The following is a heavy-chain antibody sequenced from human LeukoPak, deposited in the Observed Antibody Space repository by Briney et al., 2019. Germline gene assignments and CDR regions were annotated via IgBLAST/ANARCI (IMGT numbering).Heavy chain of an antibody. V-gene: IGHV3-23*01. CDR2: ISGSGGST. CDR1: GFTFSSYA. CDR3: AKDQQQPRAFDY. D-gene: IGHD6-13*01. J-gene: IGHJ4*02. Sequence: GGSLRLSCAASGFTFSSYAMGWVRQAPGKGLEWVSAISGSGGSTYYADSVKGRFTISRDNSKNTLYLQMNGLRAEDTAVYYCAKDQQQPRAFDYWGQGTLVTVSS.